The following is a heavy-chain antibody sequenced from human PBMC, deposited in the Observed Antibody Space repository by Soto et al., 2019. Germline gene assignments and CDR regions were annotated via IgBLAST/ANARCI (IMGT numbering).Heavy chain of an antibody. Sequence: QVQLVQSGAEVKKPGSSVKVSCRPSRGTFGSYAVSWVRQAPGQGLEWMGGIIPDFGTSNYAQKFQGRVTVTADESKTTVYMELGSLRSEDTAVYYCARGGFYFASRAYSNCAYWGQGTLVTVSS. V-gene: IGHV1-69*01. J-gene: IGHJ4*02. CDR2: IIPDFGTS. D-gene: IGHD3-22*01. CDR3: ARGGFYFASRAYSNCAY. CDR1: RGTFGSYA.